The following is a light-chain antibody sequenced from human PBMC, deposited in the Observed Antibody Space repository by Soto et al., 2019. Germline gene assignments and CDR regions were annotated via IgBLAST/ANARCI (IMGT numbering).Light chain of an antibody. J-gene: IGKJ1*01. CDR3: QQYDSYPWT. V-gene: IGKV1-5*01. CDR1: RGFRTS. CDR2: DAS. Sequence: DIQMTQSPSTLSASVGDRVTITCRASRGFRTSLAWYQQKVGKAPKLLIYDASTLERGVPSRFSGRGSGTEFTLTINSLQPDDFGAYYCQQYDSYPWTFGQGTKVEVK.